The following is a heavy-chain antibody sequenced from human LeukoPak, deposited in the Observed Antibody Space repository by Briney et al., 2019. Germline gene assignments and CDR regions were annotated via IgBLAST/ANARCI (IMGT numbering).Heavy chain of an antibody. V-gene: IGHV1-8*01. J-gene: IGHJ4*02. Sequence: GASVKVSCKASGYTFTSYDINWVRQATGQGLEWMGWMNPNSGNTGYAQKFQGRVTMTRNTSISTAYMELSSLRSEDTAVYYCGRQGVAAGAYYFDYWGQGTLVTVSS. CDR1: GYTFTSYD. D-gene: IGHD6-13*01. CDR3: GRQGVAAGAYYFDY. CDR2: MNPNSGNT.